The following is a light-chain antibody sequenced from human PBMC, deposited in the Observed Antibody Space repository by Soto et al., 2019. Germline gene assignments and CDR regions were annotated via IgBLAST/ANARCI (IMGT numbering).Light chain of an antibody. V-gene: IGLV2-8*01. J-gene: IGLJ3*02. CDR2: EVT. CDR3: SSYAGSGNWV. CDR1: SSDIGSYNH. Sequence: QSALTQPPSASGSPGQSVAISCTGSSSDIGSYNHVSWYQQHPGKAPKFLIYEVTQRPSGVPDRFSGSKSGNTASLTVSGLQAEDEADYYCSSYAGSGNWVFGGGTKVTVL.